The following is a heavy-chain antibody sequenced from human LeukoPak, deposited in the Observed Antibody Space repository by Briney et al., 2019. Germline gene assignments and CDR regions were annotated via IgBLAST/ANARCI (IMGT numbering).Heavy chain of an antibody. CDR2: IKQDGSEK. CDR1: GCTFSSYW. V-gene: IGHV3-7*01. CDR3: ARETPHAGQAIRGYSYADYYYYYMDV. D-gene: IGHD5-18*01. Sequence: PGGAVRLSCASSGCTFSSYWKSWVSQAPGKGLEGVANIKQDGSEKYYVDSVKGRFTISRDNAKNSLYLQMNSLRAEDMAVYYCARETPHAGQAIRGYSYADYYYYYMDVWGKGTTVTVSS. J-gene: IGHJ6*03.